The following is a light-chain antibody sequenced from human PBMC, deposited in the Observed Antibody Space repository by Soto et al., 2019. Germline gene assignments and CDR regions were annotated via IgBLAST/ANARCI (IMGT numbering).Light chain of an antibody. CDR1: QGISSG. V-gene: IGKV1-12*01. CDR3: QQANSFPRT. Sequence: DIQMTQSPSSVSASVGDRVTITCRATQGISSGLAWYQQKPGKAPKLLIYAASSLQSGVPSRFSGSGSGTDFALTVRILQPEDFATYYCQQANSFPRTFGRGTKVDIK. J-gene: IGKJ3*01. CDR2: AAS.